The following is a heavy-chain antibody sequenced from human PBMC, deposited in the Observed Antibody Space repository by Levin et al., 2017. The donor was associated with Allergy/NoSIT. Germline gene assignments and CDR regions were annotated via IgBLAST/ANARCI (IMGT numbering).Heavy chain of an antibody. CDR2: IYSGDIT. D-gene: IGHD2-15*01. CDR3: ARAHADYSPFAS. Sequence: PGGSLRLSCAASGFSVSSKYMSWVRQAPGKGLEWVSVIYSGDITYYADSVKGRFTISRDNSKNTLFLQMNSLRAEDTAVYYCARAHADYSPFASWGQGTLVFVSS. J-gene: IGHJ5*02. CDR1: GFSVSSKY. V-gene: IGHV3-53*01.